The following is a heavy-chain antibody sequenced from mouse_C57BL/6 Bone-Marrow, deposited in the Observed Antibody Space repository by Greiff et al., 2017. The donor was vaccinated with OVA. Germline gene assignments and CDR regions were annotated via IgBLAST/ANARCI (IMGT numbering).Heavy chain of an antibody. V-gene: IGHV14-4*01. CDR2: IDPENGDT. Sequence: EVQLQQSGAELVRPGASVKLSCTASGFNIKDDYMHWVKHRPEQGLEWIGWIDPENGDTEYASKFQGKATITADTSSNTAYLQLSSLTSEDTAVYYGTTYYYGNPYYFDYWGQGTTLTVSS. J-gene: IGHJ2*01. CDR3: TTYYYGNPYYFDY. CDR1: GFNIKDDY. D-gene: IGHD2-1*01.